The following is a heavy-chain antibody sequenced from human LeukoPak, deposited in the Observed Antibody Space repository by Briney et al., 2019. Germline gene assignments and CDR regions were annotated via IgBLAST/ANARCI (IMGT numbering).Heavy chain of an antibody. CDR1: GFTFTSYS. CDR2: IGGSGETT. D-gene: IGHD2-2*01. V-gene: IGHV3-23*01. CDR3: AKGGAVAVPAVGD. Sequence: GGSLRLSCAASGFTFTSYSMSWVRQAPGKGPEWVSAIGGSGETTHYADSVKGRFTISRDNSKNTLYLQMNSLRAEDTAVYYCAKGGAVAVPAVGDWGQGTLVTVSS. J-gene: IGHJ4*02.